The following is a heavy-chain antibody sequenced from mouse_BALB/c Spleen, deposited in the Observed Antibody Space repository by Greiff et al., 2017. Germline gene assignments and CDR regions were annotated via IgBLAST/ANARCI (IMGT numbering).Heavy chain of an antibody. J-gene: IGHJ3*01. CDR2: IDPANGNT. CDR3: ARYDYDVGFAY. CDR1: GFNIKDTY. V-gene: IGHV14-3*02. D-gene: IGHD2-4*01. Sequence: EVQVVESGAELVKPGASVKLSCTASGFNIKDTYMHWVKQRPEQGLEWIGRIDPANGNTKYDPKFQGKATIPADTSSNTAYLQRSSLTSEDTAVYYCARYDYDVGFAYWGRGTLVSVSA.